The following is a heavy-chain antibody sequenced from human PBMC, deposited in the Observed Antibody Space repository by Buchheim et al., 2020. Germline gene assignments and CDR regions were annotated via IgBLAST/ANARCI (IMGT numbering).Heavy chain of an antibody. CDR3: ANRRGDNVLDY. CDR1: GFAFSTST. CDR2: MSSDGTNK. J-gene: IGHJ4*02. Sequence: QVQLVESGGGVVQPGRSLRLSCAASGFAFSTSTMHWVRQAPGKGLEWVAVMSSDGTNKYYADSVKGRFTISRDNSKNTLYLQMDSLRAEDTAVYYCANRRGDNVLDYWGQGTL. V-gene: IGHV3-30*04. D-gene: IGHD1-14*01.